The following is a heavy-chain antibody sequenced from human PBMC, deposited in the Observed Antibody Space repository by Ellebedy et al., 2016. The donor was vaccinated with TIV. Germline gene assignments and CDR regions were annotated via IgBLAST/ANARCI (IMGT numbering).Heavy chain of an antibody. CDR2: IWYDGSEK. V-gene: IGHV3-33*08. CDR3: ARGYCGGDCYWWYFDL. CDR1: GFTFSSHG. J-gene: IGHJ2*01. D-gene: IGHD2-21*02. Sequence: GESLKISCEVSGFTFSSHGMHWVRQAPGKGLEWVAVIWYDGSEKYYADSVKGRFAISRDNSKNTLYLQMNSLRAEDTAVYYCARGYCGGDCYWWYFDLWGRGTLVTVSS.